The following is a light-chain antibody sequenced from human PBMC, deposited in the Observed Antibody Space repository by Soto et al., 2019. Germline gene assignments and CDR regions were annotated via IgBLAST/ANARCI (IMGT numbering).Light chain of an antibody. CDR1: QDISNY. J-gene: IGKJ4*01. CDR3: QQYDNLPLT. Sequence: DIQSTQSPSSMSSSVGDRVTITCQCSQDISNYLNWYQQKPGKAPKLLIYDASNLETGVPSRFSGSGSGTDFTFTISSLQPEPIATYYCQQYDNLPLTFGGGTKVDIK. V-gene: IGKV1-33*01. CDR2: DAS.